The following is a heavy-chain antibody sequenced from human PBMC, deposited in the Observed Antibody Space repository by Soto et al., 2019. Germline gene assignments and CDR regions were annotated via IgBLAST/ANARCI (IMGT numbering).Heavy chain of an antibody. J-gene: IGHJ6*02. D-gene: IGHD2-21*02. CDR1: GGSFSGYY. CDR3: ARDDGGDCGGDCYSVDYYYYGMDV. Sequence: SETLSLTCAVYGGSFSGYYWSWIRQPPGKGLEWIGEINHSGSTNYNPSLKSRVTISVDTSKNQFSLKLSSVTAADTAVYYCARDDGGDCGGDCYSVDYYYYGMDVWGQGTTVTVSS. CDR2: INHSGST. V-gene: IGHV4-34*01.